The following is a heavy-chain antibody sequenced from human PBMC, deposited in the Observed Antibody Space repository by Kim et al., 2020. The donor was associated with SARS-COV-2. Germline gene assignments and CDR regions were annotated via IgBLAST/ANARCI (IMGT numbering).Heavy chain of an antibody. V-gene: IGHV1-46*01. CDR1: GYTFTSYY. D-gene: IGHD1-20*01. Sequence: ASVKVSCKASGYTFTSYYMHWVRQAPGQGLEWMGIINPSGGSTSYAQKFQGRVTMTRDTSTSTVYMELSSLRSEDTAVYYCARVARITGTTSGYYYYYGMDVWGQGTTVTVSS. J-gene: IGHJ6*02. CDR3: ARVARITGTTSGYYYYYGMDV. CDR2: INPSGGST.